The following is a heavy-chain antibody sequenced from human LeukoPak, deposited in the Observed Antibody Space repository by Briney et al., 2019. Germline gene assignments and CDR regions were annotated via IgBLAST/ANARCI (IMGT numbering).Heavy chain of an antibody. Sequence: ASVKVSCKASGYSFINYGISWVRQARGQGLEWMGWTSGDNVNTYYAQKFQGRVTMTRDTSTSTVYMELSSLRSEDTAVYYCAWASGSYYSIDYWGQGTLVTVSS. D-gene: IGHD1-26*01. V-gene: IGHV1-18*01. CDR1: GYSFINYG. CDR2: TSGDNVNT. J-gene: IGHJ4*02. CDR3: AWASGSYYSIDY.